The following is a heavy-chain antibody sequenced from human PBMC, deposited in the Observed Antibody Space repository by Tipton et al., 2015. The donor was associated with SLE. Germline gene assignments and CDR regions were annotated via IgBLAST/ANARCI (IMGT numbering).Heavy chain of an antibody. CDR2: IYTSGST. V-gene: IGHV4-61*02. CDR3: AVYCSSTSCSFDY. D-gene: IGHD2-2*01. Sequence: LRLSCTVSGGSISSGSYYWSWIRQPAGKGLEWVGRIYTSGSTNYNPSLKSRVTISVDTAKNQFSLKLSSVTAADTAVYYCAVYCSSTSCSFDYWGQGTLVTVSS. J-gene: IGHJ4*02. CDR1: GGSISSGSYY.